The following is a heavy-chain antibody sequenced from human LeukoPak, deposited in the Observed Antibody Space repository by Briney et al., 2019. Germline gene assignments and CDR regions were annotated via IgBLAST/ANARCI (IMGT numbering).Heavy chain of an antibody. CDR1: GYTFTGYY. CDR2: INPNSGGT. V-gene: IGHV1-2*02. D-gene: IGHD3-3*01. Sequence: ASVKVSCKASGYTFTGYYMHWVRQAPGQGLEWMGWINPNSGGTNYAQKFQGRVTMTRDTSISTAYMGLSRLRSGDTAVYYCARDTGRGFWSGYPKFYFDYWGQGTLVTVSS. CDR3: ARDTGRGFWSGYPKFYFDY. J-gene: IGHJ4*02.